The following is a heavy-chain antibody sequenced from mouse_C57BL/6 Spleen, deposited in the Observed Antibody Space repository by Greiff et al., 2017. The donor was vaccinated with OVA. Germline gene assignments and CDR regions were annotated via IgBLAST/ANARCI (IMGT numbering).Heavy chain of an antibody. CDR3: ASGGGDFDY. CDR2: IWSGGST. Sequence: VKLMESGPGLVQPSQSLSITCTVSGFSLTSYGVHWVRQSPGKGLEWLGVIWSGGSTDYNAAFISRLSISKDDSKSQVFFKMNSLQADDTAIYYCASGGGDFDYWGQGTTLTVSS. V-gene: IGHV2-2*01. CDR1: GFSLTSYG. J-gene: IGHJ2*01.